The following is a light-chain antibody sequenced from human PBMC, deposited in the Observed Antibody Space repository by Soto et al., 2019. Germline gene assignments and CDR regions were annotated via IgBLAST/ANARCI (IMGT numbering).Light chain of an antibody. Sequence: QSALAQPASMSGSPGQSITISCTGSGSDIATFNYVSWYQQYPGKAPKLLIYQVTSRASGVSHRFSGSKSGNTAALTISGLQPEDEAEYYCNSYSSNSFYGFGTGTQV. J-gene: IGLJ1*01. CDR2: QVT. V-gene: IGLV2-14*01. CDR3: NSYSSNSFYG. CDR1: GSDIATFNY.